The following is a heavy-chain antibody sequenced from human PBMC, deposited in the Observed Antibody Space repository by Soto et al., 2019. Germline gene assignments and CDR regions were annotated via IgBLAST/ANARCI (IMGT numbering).Heavy chain of an antibody. V-gene: IGHV3-30*18. CDR1: GFTFSSYG. CDR2: ISYDGSNK. Sequence: GGSLSLSCAASGFTFSSYGMHWVRQAPGKGLEWVAVISYDGSNKYYADSVKGRFTISRDNSKNTLYLQMNSLRAEDTAVYYCAKLKRGGGMDVWGQGTTVTVSS. D-gene: IGHD3-16*01. J-gene: IGHJ6*02. CDR3: AKLKRGGGMDV.